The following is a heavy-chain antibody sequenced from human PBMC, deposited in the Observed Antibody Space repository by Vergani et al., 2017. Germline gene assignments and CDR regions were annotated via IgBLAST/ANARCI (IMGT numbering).Heavy chain of an antibody. Sequence: QVQLVQSGAEVKKPGSSVKVSCKASGGTFSSYAISWVRQAPGKGLEWMGGFDPEDGETIYAQKFQGRVTMTEDTSTDTAYMELSSLRSEDTAVYYCATTPSDYYDSSGYYRFHYWGQGTLVTVSS. CDR2: FDPEDGET. D-gene: IGHD3-22*01. V-gene: IGHV1-24*01. CDR3: ATTPSDYYDSSGYYRFHY. CDR1: GGTFSSYA. J-gene: IGHJ4*02.